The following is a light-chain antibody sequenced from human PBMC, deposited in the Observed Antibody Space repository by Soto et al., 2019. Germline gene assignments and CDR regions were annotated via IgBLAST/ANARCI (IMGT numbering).Light chain of an antibody. CDR3: QQYNSSAGT. J-gene: IGKJ1*01. Sequence: DIQMTQSPSTLSASVGGRVTITVRASQSISSWLAWYQQKPGKAPKLLIYDASSLESGVPSRFSGSGSGTEFTLTISSLQPDDFATYYCQQYNSSAGTFGQGTKVDIK. V-gene: IGKV1-5*01. CDR1: QSISSW. CDR2: DAS.